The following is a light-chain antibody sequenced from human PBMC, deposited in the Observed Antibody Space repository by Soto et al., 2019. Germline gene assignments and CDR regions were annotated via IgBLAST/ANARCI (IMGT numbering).Light chain of an antibody. CDR2: GAS. Sequence: EIVLTQSPGTQSLSPGERVTLSCRASQSVSSIYLAWYQQKPGQAPRLLIYGASTRATGIPDRFSGSGSGTDFTLNISRLEPEDFAVYFCQHYGSSLITFGQGTRLEIK. J-gene: IGKJ5*01. V-gene: IGKV3-20*01. CDR3: QHYGSSLIT. CDR1: QSVSSIY.